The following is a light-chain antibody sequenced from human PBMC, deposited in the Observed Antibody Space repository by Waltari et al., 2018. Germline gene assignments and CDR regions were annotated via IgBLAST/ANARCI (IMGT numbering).Light chain of an antibody. V-gene: IGKV1-33*01. J-gene: IGKJ4*01. CDR3: QQHANL. CDR2: GSP. Sequence: DIQMTQSPSSLSASVGDRGTITCQASQDISNSLNWHQHKQGKAPTLLIYGSPELEIGVPSRFSGSGSGKDFPFTINSLQPEDIATYYCQQHANLLGGGTRVEIK. CDR1: QDISNS.